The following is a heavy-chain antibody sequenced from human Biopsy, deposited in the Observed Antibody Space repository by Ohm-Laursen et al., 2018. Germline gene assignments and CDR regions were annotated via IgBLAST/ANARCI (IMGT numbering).Heavy chain of an antibody. J-gene: IGHJ3*01. V-gene: IGHV1-69*02. CDR1: AGTLNTYS. Sequence: ASVKVSCKASAGTLNTYSISWVRQAPGQGLEWMGRIINVLGVTNYAPRFQGRLTITADGSARTVYMDLIGLKPEDSAVYFCAKGEDDIKGQGALNVWGLGTMVTVSS. CDR3: AKGEDDIKGQGALNV. CDR2: IINVLGVT. D-gene: IGHD1-26*01.